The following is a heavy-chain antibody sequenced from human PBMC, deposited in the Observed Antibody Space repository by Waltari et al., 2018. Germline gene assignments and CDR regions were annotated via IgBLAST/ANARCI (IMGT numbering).Heavy chain of an antibody. CDR2: INTKTGNP. V-gene: IGHV7-4-1*02. J-gene: IGHJ5*02. Sequence: QVQLVQSGSELKERGASVKVSCQPPGYTFISNAMNWLRQAPGQGLQWMGWINTKTGNPTYAQGFTGRFVFSLDTSVGTAYLQINSLEAADTAVYYCAAGLDYLSSYFDPWGQGTLVTVSS. D-gene: IGHD4-17*01. CDR1: GYTFISNA. CDR3: AAGLDYLSSYFDP.